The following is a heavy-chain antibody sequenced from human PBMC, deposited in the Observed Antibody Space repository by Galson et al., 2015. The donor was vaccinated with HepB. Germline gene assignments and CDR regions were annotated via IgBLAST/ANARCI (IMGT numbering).Heavy chain of an antibody. CDR1: GGTFSSYA. V-gene: IGHV1-69*13. CDR3: AKAPRYYYDSSGYYHDAFDI. D-gene: IGHD3-22*01. CDR2: IIPIFGTA. J-gene: IGHJ3*02. Sequence: SVKVPCKASGGTFSSYAISWVRQAPGQGLEWMGGIIPIFGTANYAQKFQGRVTITADESTSTAYMELSSLRSEDTAVYYCAKAPRYYYDSSGYYHDAFDIWGQGTMVTVSS.